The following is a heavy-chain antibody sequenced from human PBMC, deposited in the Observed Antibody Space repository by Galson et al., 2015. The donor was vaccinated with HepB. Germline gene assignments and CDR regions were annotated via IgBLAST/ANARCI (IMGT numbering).Heavy chain of an antibody. CDR2: ISGRSTYI. D-gene: IGHD4-23*01. CDR3: ARDFGGNSGYFDD. J-gene: IGHJ4*02. Sequence: SLRLSCAASGFTFSNYNFNWVRQAPGKGLEWVPSISGRSTYIYYADSVRGRFTISRDNSKNSLFLQMNSLRAEDTAFYYCARDFGGNSGYFDDWGQGTQVTVSS. V-gene: IGHV3-21*01. CDR1: GFTFSNYN.